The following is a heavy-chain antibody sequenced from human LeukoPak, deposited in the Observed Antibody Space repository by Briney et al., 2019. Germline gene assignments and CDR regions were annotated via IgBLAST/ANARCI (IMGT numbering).Heavy chain of an antibody. V-gene: IGHV3-21*01. D-gene: IGHD2-2*01. Sequence: GGSLRLSCAASGFTFSSYSMNWVRQAPGKGLEWVSSISSSSSYIYYADSVKGRFTISRDNAKNSLYLQTNSLRAEDTAVYYCARDSSFASFDYWGQGTLVTVSS. J-gene: IGHJ4*02. CDR1: GFTFSSYS. CDR3: ARDSSFASFDY. CDR2: ISSSSSYI.